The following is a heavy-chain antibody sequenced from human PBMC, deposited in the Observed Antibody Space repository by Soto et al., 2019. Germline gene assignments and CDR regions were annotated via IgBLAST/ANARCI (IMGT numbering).Heavy chain of an antibody. CDR2: FDTAGDT. D-gene: IGHD2-21*01. V-gene: IGHV3-13*01. CDR1: GLSFINYY. Sequence: SLIVSCSSSGLSFINYYFYFVLQSTGKGLEWVSTFDTAGDTFYADSVNGRFTISREDAKKSLYLQMNSLRDGDKAVYTSARARFASVDIWGQGTTVTVYS. J-gene: IGHJ6*02. CDR3: ARARFASVDI.